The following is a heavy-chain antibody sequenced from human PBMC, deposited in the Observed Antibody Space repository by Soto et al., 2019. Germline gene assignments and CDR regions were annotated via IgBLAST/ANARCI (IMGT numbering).Heavy chain of an antibody. J-gene: IGHJ6*02. CDR3: ARSVPGVRYSGMDV. V-gene: IGHV3-23*01. Sequence: HKTPRKGLDGVSLIVESGTPTYYADSVKGRFTISRENSGNTMFLEMYSLRAEDTAVYYCARSVPGVRYSGMDVSGQRTSATV. CDR2: IVESGTPT. D-gene: IGHD2-21*01.